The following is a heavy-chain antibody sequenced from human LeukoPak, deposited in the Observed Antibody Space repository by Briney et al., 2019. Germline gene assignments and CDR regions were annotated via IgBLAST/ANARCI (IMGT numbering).Heavy chain of an antibody. D-gene: IGHD2-2*01. V-gene: IGHV4-39*01. CDR3: ARRPLPPRYCSSTSCPRGYYFDY. CDR1: GDSISNTDYY. J-gene: IGHJ4*02. CDR2: IYYSGSS. Sequence: SETLSLTCTVSGDSISNTDYYWGWIRQPPGKRLEWIGSIYYSGSSYYNPSLKSRVTISVDTSKNQFSLNLTSVTAADTAVYYCARRPLPPRYCSSTSCPRGYYFDYWGQGTLVAVSS.